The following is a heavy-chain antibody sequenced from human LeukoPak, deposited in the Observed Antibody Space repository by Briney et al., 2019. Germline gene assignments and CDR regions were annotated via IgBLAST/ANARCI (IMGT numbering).Heavy chain of an antibody. V-gene: IGHV1-2*06. CDR1: GYTFTGYY. Sequence: ASVKVSCKASGYTFTGYYMHWVRQAPGQGLEWMGRINPNSGGTNYAQKFQGRVTITADESTSTAYMELSSLRSEDTAVYYCARAKADIVATLGGFDYWGQGTLVTVSS. CDR3: ARAKADIVATLGGFDY. J-gene: IGHJ4*02. D-gene: IGHD5-12*01. CDR2: INPNSGGT.